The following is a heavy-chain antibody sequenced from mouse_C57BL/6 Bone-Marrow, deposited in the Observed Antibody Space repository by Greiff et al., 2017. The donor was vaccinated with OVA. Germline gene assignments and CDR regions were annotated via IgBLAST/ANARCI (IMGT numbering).Heavy chain of an antibody. D-gene: IGHD4-1*01. J-gene: IGHJ4*01. CDR1: GYTFTSYW. V-gene: IGHV1-64*01. Sequence: QVHVKQPGAELVKPGASVKLSCKASGYTFTSYWMHWVKQRPGQGLEWIGMIHPNSGSTNYNEKFKSKATLTVDKSSSTAYMQLSSLTSEDSAVYYCARRWDEGDAMDYWGQGTSVTVSS. CDR2: IHPNSGST. CDR3: ARRWDEGDAMDY.